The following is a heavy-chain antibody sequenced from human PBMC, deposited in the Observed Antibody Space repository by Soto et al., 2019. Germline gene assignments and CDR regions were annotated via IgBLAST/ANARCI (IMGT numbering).Heavy chain of an antibody. V-gene: IGHV3-73*01. D-gene: IGHD3-3*01. Sequence: EVQLVESGGGLVQPGGSLKLSCAASGFTFSGSAMHWVRQASGKGLEWVGGIRSKGNNYATAYGASLKGRFTISRDDSKNTAYLQMNSLNTEDTAVYYCSRQASDFWSGKPQYYMDVWGKGTTVTVSS. J-gene: IGHJ6*03. CDR1: GFTFSGSA. CDR3: SRQASDFWSGKPQYYMDV. CDR2: IRSKGNNYAT.